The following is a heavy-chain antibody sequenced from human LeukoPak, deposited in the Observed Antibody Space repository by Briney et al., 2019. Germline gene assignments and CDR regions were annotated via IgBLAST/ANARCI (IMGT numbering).Heavy chain of an antibody. V-gene: IGHV3-21*01. J-gene: IGHJ4*02. D-gene: IGHD4-17*01. CDR1: GFTFSSYS. CDR3: ARDVSHDYGFDY. CDR2: ISSSSSYI. Sequence: GGSLRLSCAASGFTFSSYSMNWVRQAPGKGLEWVSSISSSSSYIYYADSVKGRFTISRDNAKNSLYLQMNSLRAEDTAVYYCARDVSHDYGFDYWGQGTLVTVSS.